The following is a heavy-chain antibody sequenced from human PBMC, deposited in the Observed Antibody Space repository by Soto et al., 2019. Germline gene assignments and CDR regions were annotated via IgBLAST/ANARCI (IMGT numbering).Heavy chain of an antibody. CDR1: GYTFTIYD. CDR2: MNPNSGNT. J-gene: IGHJ3*02. Sequence: GASLKVSCKASGYTFTIYDINWVRQATGQGLEWMGWMNPNSGNTGYAQKFQGRVTMTRNTSISTAYMELSSLRSEDTAVYYCARGLGADIVATSFSFRVAFDIWGQGTMVTVSS. V-gene: IGHV1-8*01. CDR3: ARGLGADIVATSFSFRVAFDI. D-gene: IGHD5-12*01.